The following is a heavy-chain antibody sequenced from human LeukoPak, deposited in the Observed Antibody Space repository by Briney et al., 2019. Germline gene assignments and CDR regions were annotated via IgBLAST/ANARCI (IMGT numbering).Heavy chain of an antibody. J-gene: IGHJ3*01. Sequence: GESLKISCRVSGYTFISYWIGWVRQMPGKGLEWMGIIYPGDSESRYSPSFQGQVTISADKSISTAYLQWSSLKASDTAMYYCVRSADIDLWGPGTMVTVSS. V-gene: IGHV5-51*01. CDR2: IYPGDSES. CDR3: VRSADIDL. CDR1: GYTFISYW. D-gene: IGHD6-19*01.